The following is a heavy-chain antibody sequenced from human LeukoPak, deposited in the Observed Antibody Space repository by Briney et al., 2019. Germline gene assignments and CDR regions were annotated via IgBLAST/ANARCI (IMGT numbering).Heavy chain of an antibody. V-gene: IGHV3-23*01. D-gene: IGHD5-18*01. J-gene: IGHJ4*02. CDR1: AFTFRSYA. CDR3: AKGAASRGYTYVAN. Sequence: GGSLRLTCAASAFTFRSYAMIWVRQAPGKGLEWVSGISGSGGSTYYSDSAKGRFTISRDNSNNTLYLQMNSLRAEDTAVYYCAKGAASRGYTYVANWGQGTLVTVSS. CDR2: ISGSGGST.